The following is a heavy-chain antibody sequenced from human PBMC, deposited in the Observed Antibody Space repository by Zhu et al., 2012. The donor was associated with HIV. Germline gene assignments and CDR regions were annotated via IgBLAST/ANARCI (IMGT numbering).Heavy chain of an antibody. CDR2: IYYSGST. J-gene: IGHJ6*03. Sequence: QVQLQESGPGLVRPPQTLSLTCTVSGGSISSGDYYWSWIRQPPGKGLEWIGYIYYSGSTYYNPSLKSRVTISVDTSKNQFSLKLSSVTAAGTAVYYCARDRNLAGAYYMDVWGKGTTVTVSS. V-gene: IGHV4-30-4*08. CDR1: GGSISSGDYY. CDR3: ARDRNLAGAYYMDV. D-gene: IGHD1-14*01.